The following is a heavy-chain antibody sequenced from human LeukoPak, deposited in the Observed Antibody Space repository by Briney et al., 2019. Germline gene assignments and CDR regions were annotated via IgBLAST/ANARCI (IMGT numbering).Heavy chain of an antibody. CDR2: INYDGSST. J-gene: IGHJ6*02. V-gene: IGHV3-74*01. Sequence: GGSLRLSCAASGFTFSSYWMHWVRQAPGKGLVWVSRINYDGSSTSYADSVNGRFTISRDNAKNTLYLQMNSLRAEDTAVYYCARGHTYGYGVDVWGQGTTVTVSS. D-gene: IGHD5-18*01. CDR1: GFTFSSYW. CDR3: ARGHTYGYGVDV.